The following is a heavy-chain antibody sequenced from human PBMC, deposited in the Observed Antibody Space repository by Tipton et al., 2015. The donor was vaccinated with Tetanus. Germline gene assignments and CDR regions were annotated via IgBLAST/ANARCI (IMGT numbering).Heavy chain of an antibody. CDR3: ARDQGGGRVARLNWFDP. D-gene: IGHD3-16*01. V-gene: IGHV4-30-4*01. CDR2: IYYSGST. Sequence: TLSLTCSVSGASIKNSPYFWNWIRRSPGKGLEWIGYIYYSGSTFYNPSLKSRVTMSVDTSKNQFSLNLISVTAADTAVYYCARDQGGGRVARLNWFDPWGQGTLVTVSS. J-gene: IGHJ5*02. CDR1: GASIKNSPYF.